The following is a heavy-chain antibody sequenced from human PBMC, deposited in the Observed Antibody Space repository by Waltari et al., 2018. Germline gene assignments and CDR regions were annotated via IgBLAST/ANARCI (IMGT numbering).Heavy chain of an antibody. V-gene: IGHV1-69*05. J-gene: IGHJ5*02. CDR2: VIPWFQTT. Sequence: QVQLEQSGAEVRKPGSSVTVSCKVSGGPFNALNWVRQAPGQGLEWMGEVIPWFQTTNYAQKFRGRVTITTDESTTTAYMELSGLTSKDTAVYYCARVQSGTTGLGSWGQGTLVTVSS. CDR3: ARVQSGTTGLGS. CDR1: GGPFNA. D-gene: IGHD3-3*01.